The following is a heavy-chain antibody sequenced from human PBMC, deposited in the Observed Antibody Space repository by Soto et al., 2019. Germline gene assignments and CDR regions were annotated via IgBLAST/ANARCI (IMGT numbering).Heavy chain of an antibody. D-gene: IGHD3-3*01. J-gene: IGHJ4*02. V-gene: IGHV4-59*01. CDR3: ARGGDYDFWSGSNRYYFDY. CDR1: GGSISSYY. Sequence: QVQLQESGPGLVKPSETLSLTCTVSGGSISSYYWSWIRQPPGKGLEWIGYIYYSGSTNYNPSLKSRVTISVDTSKNQFSLKLSSVTAADTAVYYCARGGDYDFWSGSNRYYFDYWGQGTLVTVSS. CDR2: IYYSGST.